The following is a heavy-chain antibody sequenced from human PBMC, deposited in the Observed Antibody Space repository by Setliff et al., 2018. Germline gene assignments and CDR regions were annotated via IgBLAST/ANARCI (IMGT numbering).Heavy chain of an antibody. V-gene: IGHV4-4*09. CDR2: IYSSGNI. D-gene: IGHD2-15*01. Sequence: ASETLSLTCTVSGASISSYYWSWIRQPPGEGLEWIGYIYSSGNIKYNPSLKSRVTISLDTSRNQFSLELRSVTVADTATYYCVRPGGTTVVARHFDYWGSGILVTVSS. CDR1: GASISSYY. J-gene: IGHJ4*01. CDR3: VRPGGTTVVARHFDY.